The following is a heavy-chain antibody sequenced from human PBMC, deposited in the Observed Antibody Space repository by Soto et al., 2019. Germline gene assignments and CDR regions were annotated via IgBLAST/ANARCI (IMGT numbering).Heavy chain of an antibody. J-gene: IGHJ6*02. D-gene: IGHD4-17*01. Sequence: EVQLVESGGGLVQPGGSLRLSCAASGFTFSSYSMNWVRQAPGNGLEWVSYISSSSSTIYYADSVKGRFTIYRDNAKNSLYLAMNSLGDEDTAVDYCARDDPTQDYGDYGVEYYYSYGMEVWGHGTTVSVSS. V-gene: IGHV3-48*02. CDR2: ISSSSSTI. CDR1: GFTFSSYS. CDR3: ARDDPTQDYGDYGVEYYYSYGMEV.